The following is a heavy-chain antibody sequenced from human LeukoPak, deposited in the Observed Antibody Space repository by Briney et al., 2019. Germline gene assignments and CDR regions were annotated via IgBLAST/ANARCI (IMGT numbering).Heavy chain of an antibody. V-gene: IGHV4-34*01. J-gene: IGHJ4*02. D-gene: IGHD3-22*01. CDR2: INHSGST. Sequence: SKTLSLTCAVYGGSFSGYYWSWIRQPPGKGLEWIGEINHSGSTNYNPSLKSRVTISVDTSKNQFSLKLSSVTAADTAVYYCARASKDYYDSSGYIGYWGQGTLVTVSS. CDR3: ARASKDYYDSSGYIGY. CDR1: GGSFSGYY.